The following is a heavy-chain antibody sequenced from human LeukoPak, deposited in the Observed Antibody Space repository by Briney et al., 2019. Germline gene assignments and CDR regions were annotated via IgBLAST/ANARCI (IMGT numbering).Heavy chain of an antibody. V-gene: IGHV3-48*01. CDR3: AGDDSSGYFFDF. CDR2: ISSSSSII. D-gene: IGHD3-22*01. CDR1: GFRLTTYG. Sequence: GGSLRLSCEVSGFRLTTYGTHWVRQAPGKGLEWVSYISSSSSIIYYTDSVKGRFTISRDNAKNSLYLQMNSLRAEDTAMYFCAGDDSSGYFFDFWGQGTLVTVSS. J-gene: IGHJ4*02.